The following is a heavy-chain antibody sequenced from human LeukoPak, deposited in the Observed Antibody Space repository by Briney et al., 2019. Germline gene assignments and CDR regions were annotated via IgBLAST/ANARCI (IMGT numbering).Heavy chain of an antibody. CDR2: INPNSGGT. CDR1: GYTFTGYY. V-gene: IGHV1-2*02. CDR3: AREHGLLELGDYYFDY. D-gene: IGHD1-7*01. J-gene: IGHJ4*02. Sequence: ASVKVSCKASGYTFTGYYMHWVRQAPGQGLERMGWINPNSGGTNYAQKFQGRVTMTRDTSISTAYMELSRLRSDDTAVYYCAREHGLLELGDYYFDYWGQGTLVTVSS.